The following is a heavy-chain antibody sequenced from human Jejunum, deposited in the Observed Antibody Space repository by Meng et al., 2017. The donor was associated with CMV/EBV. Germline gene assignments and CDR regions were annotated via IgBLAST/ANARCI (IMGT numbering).Heavy chain of an antibody. CDR2: IGAAGDT. Sequence: EVQLLESGGGLVQPGGSLRLSCAASGFTFSSYVRNWVRQAPGKGLEWVSTIGAAGDTYYAASVKGRFTVSRDNSKNTLYLQMNSVRAEDTATYYCAKDYIASLANDYWDQGTLVTVDS. CDR3: AKDYIASLANDY. J-gene: IGHJ4*02. V-gene: IGHV3-23*01. CDR1: GFTFSSYV. D-gene: IGHD2-21*01.